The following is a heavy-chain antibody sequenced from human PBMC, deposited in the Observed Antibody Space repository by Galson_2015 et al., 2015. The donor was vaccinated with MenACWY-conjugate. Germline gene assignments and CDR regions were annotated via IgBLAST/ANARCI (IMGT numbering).Heavy chain of an antibody. CDR2: ISAYNGNT. CDR1: GYIFTSYG. V-gene: IGHV1-18*01. Sequence: SVKVSCKASGYIFTSYGISWVRQAPGQGLEWMGWISAYNGNTNYAQKVQGRATMTTDTSTSTAYMELRSLRSDDTAVYYCARDSPLLVDITTAPLDYWGQGTLVTVSS. CDR3: ARDSPLLVDITTAPLDY. D-gene: IGHD3-22*01. J-gene: IGHJ4*02.